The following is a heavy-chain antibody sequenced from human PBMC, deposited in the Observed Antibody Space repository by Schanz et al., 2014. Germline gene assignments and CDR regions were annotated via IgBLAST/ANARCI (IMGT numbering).Heavy chain of an antibody. CDR3: ARGVRIDY. V-gene: IGHV3-48*04. D-gene: IGHD3-3*01. CDR2: ISSSSSTI. J-gene: IGHJ4*02. CDR1: GFTFISYD. Sequence: AQLVESGGGVVQPGRSLRLSCVASGFTFISYDIHWVRQAPGKGLEWVSYISSSSSTIYYADSVKGRFTISRDNAKNSLYLQMNSLTAEDAAVYYCARGVRIDYWGQGTLVTVSS.